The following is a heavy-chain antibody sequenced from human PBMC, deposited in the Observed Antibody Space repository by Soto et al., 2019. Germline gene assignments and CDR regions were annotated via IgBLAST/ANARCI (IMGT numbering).Heavy chain of an antibody. V-gene: IGHV3-48*02. CDR2: ISTTSSSI. CDR1: GFTFSSYS. D-gene: IGHD3-3*01. J-gene: IGHJ4*02. Sequence: VGSLRLSCAASGFTFSSYSINWVRQAPGKGLEWISYISTTSSSIYYADSVKGRFTISRDSAKNSLFLQMNSLRDEDTAVYYCARKGVAFDYWGQGALVTVSS. CDR3: ARKGVAFDY.